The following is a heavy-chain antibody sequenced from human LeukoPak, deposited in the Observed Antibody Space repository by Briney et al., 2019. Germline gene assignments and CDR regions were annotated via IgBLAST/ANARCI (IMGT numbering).Heavy chain of an antibody. CDR3: AKDPFVVVAATKEDNWFDP. V-gene: IGHV3-23*01. Sequence: PGGSQRLSCAASGFTFSSYAMSWVRQAPGKGLEWVSAISGSGGSTYYADSVKGRFTISRDNSKNTLYLQMNSLRAEDTAVYYCAKDPFVVVAATKEDNWFDPWGQGTLVTVSS. CDR2: ISGSGGST. D-gene: IGHD2-15*01. J-gene: IGHJ5*02. CDR1: GFTFSSYA.